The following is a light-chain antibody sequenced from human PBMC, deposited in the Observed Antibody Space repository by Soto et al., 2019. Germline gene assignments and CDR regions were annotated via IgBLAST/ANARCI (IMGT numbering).Light chain of an antibody. J-gene: IGLJ2*01. CDR3: AAWDDSLNVVL. V-gene: IGLV1-44*01. Sequence: QSVLTQPPSASGTPGQSVTISCSGSSSNIGSNTVNWYQQLPGTAPKLLIYSDNQRPSGVPDRFSGSKSGTSASLAISGLQSEDEADYYCAAWDDSLNVVLFGGGTQLTVL. CDR2: SDN. CDR1: SSNIGSNT.